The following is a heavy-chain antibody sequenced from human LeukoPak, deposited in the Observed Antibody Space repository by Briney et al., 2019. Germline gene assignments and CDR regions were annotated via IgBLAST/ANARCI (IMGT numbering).Heavy chain of an antibody. D-gene: IGHD3-10*02. CDR3: ALFGLGRDRGFDI. V-gene: IGHV4-4*07. J-gene: IGHJ3*02. Sequence: PSETLSLTCTVSGGSISSYYWSWVRQPPGKGLEWIGRVFTSGIISVNTNYNPSVKNRVTMSVDSSKHQFSLKLSSVTAADTAVYYCALFGLGRDRGFDIWGQGTMVTVSS. CDR1: GGSISSYY. CDR2: VFTSGIISVNT.